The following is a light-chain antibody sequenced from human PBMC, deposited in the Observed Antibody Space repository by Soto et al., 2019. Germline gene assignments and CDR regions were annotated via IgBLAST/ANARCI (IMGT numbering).Light chain of an antibody. Sequence: DIQVTQSPSSLSASVGDRVTITCRASQSISSYLNWYQQKPGKAPKLLIYAASTLQSGVPSRFSGSGSGTDFILTISSLQPDDCATYYCQQYDSFTWTFGQGTKVDI. CDR2: AAS. CDR1: QSISSY. V-gene: IGKV1-39*01. J-gene: IGKJ1*01. CDR3: QQYDSFTWT.